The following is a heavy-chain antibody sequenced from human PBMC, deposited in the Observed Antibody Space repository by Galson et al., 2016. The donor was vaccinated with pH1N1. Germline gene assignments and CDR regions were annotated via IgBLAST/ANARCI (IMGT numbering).Heavy chain of an antibody. D-gene: IGHD6-19*01. CDR2: MSWNSGSI. J-gene: IGHJ4*02. V-gene: IGHV3-9*01. CDR3: AKVLGYSSGWYDY. Sequence: SLRLSCAASGFTFDDYAMHWVRQAPGKGLEWVSGMSWNSGSIGYADSVKGRFTISRDNAKNSLYLQMNSLRAKDTALYYCAKVLGYSSGWYDYWGQGTLVTVSS. CDR1: GFTFDDYA.